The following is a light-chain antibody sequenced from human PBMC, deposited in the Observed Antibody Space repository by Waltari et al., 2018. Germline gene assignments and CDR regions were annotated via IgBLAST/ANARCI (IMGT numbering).Light chain of an antibody. J-gene: IGLJ3*02. CDR2: VNSDGSH. CDR1: SGHSSNV. Sequence: QLVLTQSPSASASLGASVKLTCTLSSGHSSNVIAWLQQQPEKGPRYLMKVNSDGSHRKGDEIPDRFSGSSSGAERYLTISNLQSEDEADYYCQTGGHGTWVFGGGTK. V-gene: IGLV4-69*01. CDR3: QTGGHGTWV.